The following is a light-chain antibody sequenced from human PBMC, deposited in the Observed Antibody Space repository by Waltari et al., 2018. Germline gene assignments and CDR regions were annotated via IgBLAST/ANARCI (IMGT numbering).Light chain of an antibody. CDR1: SSDIGYYNY. Sequence: QSALTQPASVSGSPGQSIIISCTGTSSDIGYYNYVSWYQYHPGKAPKLIIYSVSRRPSGVSSRFSGSKSGNTAPLTISGLRTEDEAIYYCSSYTSTKTLRIFGGGTELTVL. V-gene: IGLV2-14*03. J-gene: IGLJ2*01. CDR3: SSYTSTKTLRI. CDR2: SVS.